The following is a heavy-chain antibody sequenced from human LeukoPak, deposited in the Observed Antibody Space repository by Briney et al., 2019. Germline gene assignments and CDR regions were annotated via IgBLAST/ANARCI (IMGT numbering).Heavy chain of an antibody. Sequence: SSETLFLTCAVYGGSFSGYYWSWIRQPPGKGLEWIGEINHSGSTNYNPSLKSRVTISVDTSKNQVSQKLSSVTAADTAVYYCARGRFTGGGFGELHDWGQGTLVTVSS. D-gene: IGHD3-10*01. CDR3: ARGRFTGGGFGELHD. V-gene: IGHV4-34*01. CDR1: GGSFSGYY. J-gene: IGHJ4*02. CDR2: INHSGST.